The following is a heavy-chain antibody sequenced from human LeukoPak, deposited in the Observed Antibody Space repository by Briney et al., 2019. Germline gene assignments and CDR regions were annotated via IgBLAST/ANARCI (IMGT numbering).Heavy chain of an antibody. CDR1: GFTFDDYA. D-gene: IGHD3-22*01. Sequence: GGSLRLSCAASGFTFDDYAMHWVRQAPGKGLEWVSGISWNSGSIGYADSVKGRFTISRDNSKNTLYLQMNSLRAEDTAVYYCANDYYDSSGYYPIWGAFDIWGQGTMVTVSS. CDR2: ISWNSGSI. CDR3: ANDYYDSSGYYPIWGAFDI. J-gene: IGHJ3*02. V-gene: IGHV3-9*01.